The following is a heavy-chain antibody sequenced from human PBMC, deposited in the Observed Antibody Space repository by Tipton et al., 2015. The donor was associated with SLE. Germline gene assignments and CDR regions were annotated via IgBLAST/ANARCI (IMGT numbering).Heavy chain of an antibody. V-gene: IGHV3-21*03. J-gene: IGHJ3*02. CDR3: AREPSQAFDI. CDR2: ISSCGGYV. Sequence: SLRLSCAASGFTFSTYSMNWVRQAPGKGLEWVSSISSCGGYVYYAKSMKGRFTTSRDNAHNSLYLQMNSLRAEDTAVYYCAREPSQAFDIWGQGTMVTVSS. CDR1: GFTFSTYS.